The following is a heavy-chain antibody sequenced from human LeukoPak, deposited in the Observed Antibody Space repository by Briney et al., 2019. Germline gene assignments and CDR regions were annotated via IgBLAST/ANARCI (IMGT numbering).Heavy chain of an antibody. J-gene: IGHJ5*02. D-gene: IGHD3-10*01. CDR2: IIPILGIA. V-gene: IGHV1-69*04. Sequence: SVKVSCKASGGTFSSYAISWVRQAPGQGLEWMGRIIPILGIANYAQKFQGRVTITTDESTSTAYMELSSLRSEDTAVYYCASSVTMVRGVPNPYNWFDPWGQGTLVTVSS. CDR3: ASSVTMVRGVPNPYNWFDP. CDR1: GGTFSSYA.